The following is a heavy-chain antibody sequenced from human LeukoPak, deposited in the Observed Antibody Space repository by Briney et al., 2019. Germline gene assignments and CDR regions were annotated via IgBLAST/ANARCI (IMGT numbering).Heavy chain of an antibody. V-gene: IGHV3-21*01. D-gene: IGHD6-19*01. CDR3: ARDLTSVAGTGYNWFDP. CDR2: ISGSSSYI. J-gene: IGHJ5*02. Sequence: GGSLRLSCAASGFTFSSYSMNWVRQAPGKGLEWVSSISGSSSYIYYADSVKGGFTISRDNAKNSLYLQMNSLRAEDTAVYYCARDLTSVAGTGYNWFDPWGQGTLVTVSS. CDR1: GFTFSSYS.